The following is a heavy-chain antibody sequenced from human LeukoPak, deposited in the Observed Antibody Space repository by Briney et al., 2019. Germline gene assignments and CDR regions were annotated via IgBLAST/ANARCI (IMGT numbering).Heavy chain of an antibody. CDR1: GGSFSGYY. CDR2: INHSGST. CDR3: ARGYGVWELLNY. J-gene: IGHJ4*02. Sequence: PSETLSLTCAVYGGSFSGYYWSWIRQPPGKGLEWIGEINHSGSTNYNPSLKSRVTISVDTSKNQFSLKLSSVTAADTAVYYCARGYGVWELLNYWGQGTLVTVSS. V-gene: IGHV4-34*01. D-gene: IGHD1-26*01.